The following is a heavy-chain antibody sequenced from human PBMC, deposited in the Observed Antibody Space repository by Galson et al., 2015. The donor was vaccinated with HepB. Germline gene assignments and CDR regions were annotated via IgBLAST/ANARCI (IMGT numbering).Heavy chain of an antibody. CDR2: IRSKAYGGTT. CDR3: TRMGDVVVPAAREDYYYYGMDV. V-gene: IGHV3-49*03. Sequence: SLRLSCAASGFTFGDYAMSWFRQAPGKGLEWVGFIRSKAYGGTTEYAASVKGRFTISRDDSKSIAYLQMNSLKTEDTAVYYCTRMGDVVVPAAREDYYYYGMDVWGQGTTVTVSS. J-gene: IGHJ6*02. D-gene: IGHD2-2*01. CDR1: GFTFGDYA.